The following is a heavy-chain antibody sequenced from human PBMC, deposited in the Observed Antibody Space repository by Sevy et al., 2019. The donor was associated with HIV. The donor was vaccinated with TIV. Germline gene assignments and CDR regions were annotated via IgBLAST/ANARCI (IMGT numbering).Heavy chain of an antibody. V-gene: IGHV1-18*01. CDR3: ARDLGFVVVAGYGMDV. D-gene: IGHD2-15*01. Sequence: ASVKVSCKASGYTFTSYGISWVRQAPGQGLEWMGWISAYNGNTNYAQKLQGRVTMTTDTSTSTAYMELRSLRSDDTAVYYCARDLGFVVVAGYGMDVWGQGNTVTVS. J-gene: IGHJ6*02. CDR2: ISAYNGNT. CDR1: GYTFTSYG.